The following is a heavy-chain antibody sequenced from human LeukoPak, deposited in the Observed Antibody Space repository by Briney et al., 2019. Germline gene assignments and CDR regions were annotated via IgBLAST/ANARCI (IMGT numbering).Heavy chain of an antibody. CDR1: GFPVSNDY. V-gene: IGHV3-53*01. J-gene: IGHJ5*02. CDR3: ARHDWFDP. CDR2: LYSGGNT. Sequence: PGGSLRLSCAVSGFPVSNDYMSWVRQAPGKGLEWVSVLYSGGNTYYADSVKGRFTISRDNSKNTLYLQMNSLRAEDTAVNYCARHDWFDPWGQGTLVTVSS.